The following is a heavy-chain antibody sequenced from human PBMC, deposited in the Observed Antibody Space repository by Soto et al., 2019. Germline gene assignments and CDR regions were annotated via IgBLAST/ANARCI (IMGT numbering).Heavy chain of an antibody. J-gene: IGHJ4*02. V-gene: IGHV3-11*01. Sequence: QVQLVESGGGLVKPGESLRLSCAASGFTFSAHYMTWIRQAPGKGLEWVSYISGSVDTIYYAHSGKGRFSVSRDNAKNLLYLQMNSLRAEDTAVYFCAGDAHYYASDYWGQGTLVTVTS. D-gene: IGHD3-10*01. CDR3: AGDAHYYASDY. CDR1: GFTFSAHY. CDR2: ISGSVDTI.